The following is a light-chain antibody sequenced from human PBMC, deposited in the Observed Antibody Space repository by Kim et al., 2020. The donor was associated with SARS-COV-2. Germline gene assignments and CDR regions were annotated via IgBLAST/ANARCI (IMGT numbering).Light chain of an antibody. V-gene: IGKV3-15*01. CDR2: GAS. J-gene: IGKJ4*01. Sequence: EIVMTQSPATLSVSPGERGTLSCRASQSVSSNLAWYQQKLGQAPRLLIYGASTRATGIPVRFNGSGSGTEFTLTISSLQSEDFAVYYCQQYNNWPFTFGGGTKVGIK. CDR3: QQYNNWPFT. CDR1: QSVSSN.